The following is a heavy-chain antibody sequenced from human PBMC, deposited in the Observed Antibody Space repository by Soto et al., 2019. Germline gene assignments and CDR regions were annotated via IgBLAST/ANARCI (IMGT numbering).Heavy chain of an antibody. CDR3: ARFAETTDWFDP. V-gene: IGHV4-59*01. CDR2: IYYSGST. CDR1: GGSISSYY. D-gene: IGHD1-1*01. J-gene: IGHJ5*02. Sequence: SETLSLTCTVSGGSISSYYWSWIRQPPGKGLEWIGYIYYSGSTNYNPSLKSRVTISVDTSKNQFSLKLSSVTAADTAVYYCARFAETTDWFDPWGQGTLVTVSS.